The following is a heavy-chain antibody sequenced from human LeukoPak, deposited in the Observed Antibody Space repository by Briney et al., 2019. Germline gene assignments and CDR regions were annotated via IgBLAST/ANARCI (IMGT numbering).Heavy chain of an antibody. V-gene: IGHV4-30-4*01. D-gene: IGHD5-18*01. Sequence: SQTLSLTCTVSGGSISSGDYYWSWIRQPPGKGLEWIGYIYYSGSTYYNPSLKSRVTISVDTSKNQFSLKLSSVTAADTAVYYCARGRSYGYGVRYFDLWGRGTLVTVSS. CDR3: ARGRSYGYGVRYFDL. J-gene: IGHJ2*01. CDR2: IYYSGST. CDR1: GGSISSGDYY.